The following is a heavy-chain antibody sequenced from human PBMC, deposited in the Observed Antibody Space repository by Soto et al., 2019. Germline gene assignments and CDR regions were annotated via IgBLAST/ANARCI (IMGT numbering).Heavy chain of an antibody. CDR2: INAGNGNT. CDR3: ARGAYCSGGSCSSRYFDY. D-gene: IGHD2-15*01. V-gene: IGHV1-3*01. J-gene: IGHJ4*02. Sequence: ASVKVSCKASGYTFTSYAMHWVRQAPGQRLEWMGWINAGNGNTKCAQKFQGRVTITRDTSTTTAFMELSSLRSDDTAVYYCARGAYCSGGSCSSRYFDYWGQGTLVTVSS. CDR1: GYTFTSYA.